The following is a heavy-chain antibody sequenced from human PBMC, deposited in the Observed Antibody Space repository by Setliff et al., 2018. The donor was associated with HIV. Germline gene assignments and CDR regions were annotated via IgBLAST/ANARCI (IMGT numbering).Heavy chain of an antibody. Sequence: ASVKVSCKASGYTFTSYGISWVRQAPGQGLEWMGWISAYNGNTNYAQKLQGRVTMTTDTSTSTAYMELRSLRSDDTAVYYCARKGYYDSSGPIKGNAFDIWGQGTMVTVSS. V-gene: IGHV1-18*01. CDR2: ISAYNGNT. CDR1: GYTFTSYG. J-gene: IGHJ3*02. D-gene: IGHD3-22*01. CDR3: ARKGYYDSSGPIKGNAFDI.